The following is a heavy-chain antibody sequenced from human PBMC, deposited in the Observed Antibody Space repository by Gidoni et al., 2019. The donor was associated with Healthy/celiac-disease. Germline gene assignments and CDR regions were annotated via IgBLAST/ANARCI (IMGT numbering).Heavy chain of an antibody. J-gene: IGHJ4*02. CDR3: AKDPLYRITGTMYFDY. CDR1: GFTFSSYA. CDR2: ISGSGGST. D-gene: IGHD1-7*01. Sequence: EVQLLESGGGLVQPGGSLRLSCAASGFTFSSYAMSWVRQAPGKGLEWVSAISGSGGSTYYADSVKGRFTISRDNSKNTLYLQMNSLRAEDTAVYYCAKDPLYRITGTMYFDYWGQGTLVTVSS. V-gene: IGHV3-23*01.